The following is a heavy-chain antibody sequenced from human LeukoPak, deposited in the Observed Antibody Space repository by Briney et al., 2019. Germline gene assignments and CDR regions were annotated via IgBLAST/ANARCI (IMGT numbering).Heavy chain of an antibody. CDR1: GFTFSNAW. Sequence: GGSLRLSCAASGFTFSNAWMRGVRRAPGEGLEWVGRIKGKSYGGPTDYAAPVKGRFTSSRDDSKNTLYLQMNRLKTEDTAVYYCTTDKPDYGDFRDAFDIWGQGTMVTVSS. D-gene: IGHD4-17*01. J-gene: IGHJ3*02. CDR2: IKGKSYGGPT. CDR3: TTDKPDYGDFRDAFDI. V-gene: IGHV3-15*01.